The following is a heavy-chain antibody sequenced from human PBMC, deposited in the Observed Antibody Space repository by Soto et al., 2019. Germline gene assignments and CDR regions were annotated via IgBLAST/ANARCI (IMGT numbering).Heavy chain of an antibody. CDR1: GFTFSSYS. Sequence: EVQLVESGGGLVQPGGSLRLSCAASGFTFSSYSMNWVRQAPGKGLEWVSYISSSSSTIYYADSVKGRFTISRDNAQKSLYLPMNSLRAEDTAVYYCARETQWLNWFDPWGQGTLVTVSS. CDR3: ARETQWLNWFDP. V-gene: IGHV3-48*01. D-gene: IGHD6-19*01. J-gene: IGHJ5*02. CDR2: ISSSSSTI.